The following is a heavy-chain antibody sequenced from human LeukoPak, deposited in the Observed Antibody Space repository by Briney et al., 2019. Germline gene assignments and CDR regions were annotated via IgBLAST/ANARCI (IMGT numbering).Heavy chain of an antibody. J-gene: IGHJ4*02. CDR3: TRDATIFGVVILEGGTFDY. CDR1: GLIFSRDG. D-gene: IGHD3-3*01. CDR2: IRSKAYGGTT. V-gene: IGHV3-49*04. Sequence: PGGSLRLSCAASGLIFSRDGMHWVRQAPGKGLEWVGFIRSKAYGGTTEYAASVKGRFTISRDDSKSIAYLQMNSLKTEDTAVYYCTRDATIFGVVILEGGTFDYWGQGTLVTVSS.